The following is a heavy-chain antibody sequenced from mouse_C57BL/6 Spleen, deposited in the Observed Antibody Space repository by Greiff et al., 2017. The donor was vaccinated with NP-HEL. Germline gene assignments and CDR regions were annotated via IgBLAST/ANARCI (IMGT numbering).Heavy chain of an antibody. J-gene: IGHJ2*01. CDR1: GFTFSSYG. V-gene: IGHV5-6*01. Sequence: DVHLVESGGDLVKPGGSLKLSCAASGFTFSSYGMSWVRQTPDKRLEWVATISSGGSYTYYPDSVKGRFTIPRDNAKNTLYLQMSSLKSEDTAMYYCARHGYYDYDDGYYFDYWGQGTTLTVSS. D-gene: IGHD2-4*01. CDR2: ISSGGSYT. CDR3: ARHGYYDYDDGYYFDY.